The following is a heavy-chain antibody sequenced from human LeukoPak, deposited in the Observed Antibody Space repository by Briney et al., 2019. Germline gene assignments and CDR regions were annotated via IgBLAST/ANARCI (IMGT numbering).Heavy chain of an antibody. CDR2: IYSGGST. D-gene: IGHD3-22*01. J-gene: IGHJ4*02. CDR3: ARERLRGENYYDSSGPVDY. V-gene: IGHV3-66*01. CDR1: GFIVNNIY. Sequence: GGSLRLSCAASGFIVNNIYKTWVRQAPGKGLEWVSIIYSGGSTFYADSVKGRFTISRDNSKNTLYLQMNSLRAEDTAVYYCARERLRGENYYDSSGPVDYWGQGTLVTVSS.